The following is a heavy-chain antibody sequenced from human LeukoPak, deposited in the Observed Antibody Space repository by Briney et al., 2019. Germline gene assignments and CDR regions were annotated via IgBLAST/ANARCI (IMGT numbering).Heavy chain of an antibody. V-gene: IGHV3-73*01. D-gene: IGHD3-22*01. CDR1: GFTFSGSA. Sequence: GRSLRLSCAASGFTFSGSAKHWVRQASGKGLEWIGRIRSKANSYATAYAASVKGRFTISRDDSKNTAYLQMNSLKTEDTAVYYCTRRGYYDSSGYYPLDYWGQGTLVTVSS. CDR3: TRRGYYDSSGYYPLDY. J-gene: IGHJ4*02. CDR2: IRSKANSYAT.